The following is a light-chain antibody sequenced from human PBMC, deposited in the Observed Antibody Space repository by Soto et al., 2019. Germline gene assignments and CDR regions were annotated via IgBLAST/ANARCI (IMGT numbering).Light chain of an antibody. CDR2: GAS. Sequence: EIVLTQSPGTLYLSPGESATLSCRASHSVSSTSLAWYQHKPGQAPRLLIYGASTSATGISDRFSGSGSGTDFTLSISRLQSEDFAVYYCQQYGSSPRTFGLGTKVDIK. V-gene: IGKV3-20*01. J-gene: IGKJ1*01. CDR3: QQYGSSPRT. CDR1: HSVSSTS.